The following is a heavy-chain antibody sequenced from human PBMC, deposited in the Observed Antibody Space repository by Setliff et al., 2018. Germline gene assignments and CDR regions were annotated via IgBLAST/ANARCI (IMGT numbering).Heavy chain of an antibody. Sequence: GASVKVSCKASGDTFSSCGISWVRQAPGQGLEWMGGTIPMFGSTSYAQKFQGRVTIITGESTTTAYMELSSLGSEDTAVYYCVREGVDTRSSTDYRYYMDVWGKGTTVTVSS. CDR2: TIPMFGST. CDR1: GDTFSSCG. D-gene: IGHD5-18*01. CDR3: VREGVDTRSSTDYRYYMDV. V-gene: IGHV1-69*05. J-gene: IGHJ6*03.